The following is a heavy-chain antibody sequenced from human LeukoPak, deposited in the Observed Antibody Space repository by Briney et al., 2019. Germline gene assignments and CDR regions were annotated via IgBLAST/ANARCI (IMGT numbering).Heavy chain of an antibody. Sequence: PSEILSLTCAVYGGSFSGYYWSWIRQPPGKGLEWIGEINHSGSTNYNPSLKSRVTISVDTSKNQFSLKLSSVTAADTAVYYCARQSCIAAAGTPAPSFDYWGQGTLVTVSS. CDR3: ARQSCIAAAGTPAPSFDY. V-gene: IGHV4-34*01. CDR1: GGSFSGYY. J-gene: IGHJ4*02. D-gene: IGHD6-13*01. CDR2: INHSGST.